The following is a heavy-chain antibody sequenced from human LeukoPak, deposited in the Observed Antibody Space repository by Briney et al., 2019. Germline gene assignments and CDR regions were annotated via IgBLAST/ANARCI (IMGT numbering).Heavy chain of an antibody. CDR3: AAVLGYSSGWSPYYYYGMDV. CDR1: GFTFTSSA. Sequence: SVKVSCKASGFTFTSSAMQWVRQARGQRLEWIGWIVVGSGNTNYAQKFQERVTITRDMSTSTAYMELSSLRSEDTAVYYCAAVLGYSSGWSPYYYYGMDVWAQGTTVTVSS. V-gene: IGHV1-58*02. CDR2: IVVGSGNT. J-gene: IGHJ6*02. D-gene: IGHD6-19*01.